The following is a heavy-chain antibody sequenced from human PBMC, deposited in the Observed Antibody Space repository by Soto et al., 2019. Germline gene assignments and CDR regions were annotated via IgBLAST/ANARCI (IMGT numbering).Heavy chain of an antibody. V-gene: IGHV3-23*01. J-gene: IGHJ4*02. D-gene: IGHD2-21*02. CDR2: ISGSGGST. CDR3: AQPPIFGGDCYKCYFDY. Sequence: GGSLRLSCAASGFTFSSYAMSWVRQAPGKGLEWVSAISGSGGSTYYADSVKGRFTISRDNSKNTLYLQMNSLRAEDTAVYYCAQPPIFGGDCYKCYFDYWGQGTLVTVSS. CDR1: GFTFSSYA.